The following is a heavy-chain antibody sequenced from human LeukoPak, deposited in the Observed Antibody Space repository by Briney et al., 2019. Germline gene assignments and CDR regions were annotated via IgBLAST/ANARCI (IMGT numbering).Heavy chain of an antibody. V-gene: IGHV4-59*08. CDR3: ARLRLVGVLDSSLYYFDY. Sequence: SKTLSLTCTVSGGSISSYYWSWIRQPPGKGLEWIGYIYYSGSTNYNPSLKSRVTISVDTSKNQFSLKLSSVTAADTAVYYCARLRLVGVLDSSLYYFDYWGQGTLVTVSS. CDR2: IYYSGST. CDR1: GGSISSYY. J-gene: IGHJ4*02. D-gene: IGHD1-26*01.